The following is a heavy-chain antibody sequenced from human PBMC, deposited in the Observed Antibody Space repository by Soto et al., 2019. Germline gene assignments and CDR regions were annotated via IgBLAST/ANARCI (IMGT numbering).Heavy chain of an antibody. CDR1: GFAFYNYA. Sequence: EEQLLESGGGLIQPGGSLRLSCAASGFAFYNYAMAWVRQAPGKGLEWVSGISDSGISIYYTESVNGRFTISRDNSKNTLFLQMDSLRGEDTALYYCAKDARRTGLLGQWVGWGQGTLVTVSS. CDR3: AKDARRTGLLGQWVG. V-gene: IGHV3-23*01. D-gene: IGHD1-26*01. CDR2: ISDSGISI. J-gene: IGHJ4*02.